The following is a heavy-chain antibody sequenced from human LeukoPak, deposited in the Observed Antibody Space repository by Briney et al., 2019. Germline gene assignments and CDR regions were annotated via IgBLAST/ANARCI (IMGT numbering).Heavy chain of an antibody. CDR3: ASTVYYGSGSGRFDY. V-gene: IGHV4-59*01. Sequence: PSETLSLTCAVYGGSFSGYYWSWIRQPPGKGLEWIGYIYYSGSTNYNPSLKSRVTISVDTSKNQFSLKLSSVTAADTAVYYCASTVYYGSGSGRFDYWGQGTLVTVSS. CDR1: GGSFSGYY. D-gene: IGHD3-10*01. J-gene: IGHJ4*02. CDR2: IYYSGST.